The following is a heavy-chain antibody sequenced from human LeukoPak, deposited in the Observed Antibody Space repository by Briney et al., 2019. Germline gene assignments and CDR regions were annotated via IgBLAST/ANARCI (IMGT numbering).Heavy chain of an antibody. CDR2: ISSSSSYI. D-gene: IGHD6-19*01. V-gene: IGHV3-21*01. CDR1: GFTFSSYS. CDR3: ARNIVVAGPTFDY. Sequence: NPGGSLRLSCAASGFTFSSYSMNWVRQAPGKGLEWVSSISSSSSYIYYADSVKGRFTISRDNAKNSLYLQMNSLRAEDTAVYYCARNIVVAGPTFDYWGQGTLVTVSS. J-gene: IGHJ4*02.